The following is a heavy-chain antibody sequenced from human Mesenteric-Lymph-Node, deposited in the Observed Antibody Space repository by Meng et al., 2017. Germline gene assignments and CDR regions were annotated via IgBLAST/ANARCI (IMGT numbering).Heavy chain of an antibody. V-gene: IGHV3-48*03. CDR3: ARRYCSSSSCTIDY. D-gene: IGHD2-2*01. J-gene: IGHJ4*02. CDR1: GFTFSTYE. Sequence: GGSLRLSCAASGFTFSTYEMNWVRQAPGKGLEWVSYISSSGSIMYYADSVKGRFIISRDTAKNSLYLQMNSLRAEDTAVYYCARRYCSSSSCTIDYWGQGTLVTVSS. CDR2: ISSSGSIM.